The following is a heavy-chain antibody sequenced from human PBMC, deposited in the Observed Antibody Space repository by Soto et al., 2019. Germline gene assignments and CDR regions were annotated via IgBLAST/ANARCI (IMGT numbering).Heavy chain of an antibody. J-gene: IGHJ6*02. CDR1: GYSFTTYG. CDR3: AREGYYSGSGSYSPPRYYGMDV. CDR2: ISDYNGNT. D-gene: IGHD3-10*01. V-gene: IGHV1-18*01. Sequence: QVQLVQSGAEVKKPGASVKVSCKASGYSFTTYGISWVRQAPGQGLEWMGWISDYNGNTNYEKKFQGRVTMTTDTSTRTANMEVKSLRSDDTAGYYCAREGYYSGSGSYSPPRYYGMDVWGQGTTVTVS.